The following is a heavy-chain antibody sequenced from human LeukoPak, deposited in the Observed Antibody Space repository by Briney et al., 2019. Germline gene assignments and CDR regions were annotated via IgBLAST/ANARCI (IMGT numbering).Heavy chain of an antibody. Sequence: ASETLSLTCTVSGDSISTDDYYWSWIRQPAGKGLEWIGRFSASGNGNCNPSLKSRLTISIDTSKNQFSLKLTSVTAADTALYHCASSWFAVGGTETNWFDPWGQGTLVTVSS. CDR2: FSASGNG. D-gene: IGHD6-19*01. J-gene: IGHJ5*02. CDR1: GDSISTDDYY. CDR3: ASSWFAVGGTETNWFDP. V-gene: IGHV4-61*02.